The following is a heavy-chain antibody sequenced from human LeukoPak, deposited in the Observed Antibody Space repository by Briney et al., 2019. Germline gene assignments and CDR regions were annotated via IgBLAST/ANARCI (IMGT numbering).Heavy chain of an antibody. J-gene: IGHJ6*02. D-gene: IGHD5-18*01. CDR3: ARDIGYSYGIYYYYGMDV. CDR2: IKQDGSER. Sequence: GGSLRLSCAASGFTFSSYWMNWVRQAPGKGLEWVANIKQDGSERYYVDSVKGRFTISRDNAKNSLYLQMNSLRAEDTAVYYCARDIGYSYGIYYYYGMDVWGQGTTVTVSS. V-gene: IGHV3-7*01. CDR1: GFTFSSYW.